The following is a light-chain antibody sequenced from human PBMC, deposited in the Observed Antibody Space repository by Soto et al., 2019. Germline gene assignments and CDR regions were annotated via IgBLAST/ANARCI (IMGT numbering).Light chain of an antibody. Sequence: EIVMMQSPATLSVSPREGATLSCRASQALGNNLAWYQHKPGQAPRLLIYGASTRATGVPVRFSGSGSGTEFTLTISSLQSEDFAVYYCQQYNNWPRGTFGQGTKLEIK. CDR3: QQYNNWPRGT. V-gene: IGKV3-15*01. CDR2: GAS. CDR1: QALGNN. J-gene: IGKJ2*01.